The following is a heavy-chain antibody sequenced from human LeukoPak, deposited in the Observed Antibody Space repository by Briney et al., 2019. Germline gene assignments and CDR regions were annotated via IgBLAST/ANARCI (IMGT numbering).Heavy chain of an antibody. V-gene: IGHV3-30*03. CDR2: ISFDGSTK. J-gene: IGHJ4*02. CDR1: GFTFSSYS. CDR3: ARGVLTAYAAFDF. Sequence: PGGSLRLSCAASGFTFSSYSMNWVRQAPGKGLEWVSIISFDGSTKDYADSVKGRFTISRDNSKNTLDLQMSSLRPEDTAVYYCARGVLTAYAAFDFWGQGTLVTVSS. D-gene: IGHD2-21*02.